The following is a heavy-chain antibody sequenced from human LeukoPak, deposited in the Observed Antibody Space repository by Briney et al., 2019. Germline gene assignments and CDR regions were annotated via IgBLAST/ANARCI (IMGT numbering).Heavy chain of an antibody. J-gene: IGHJ4*02. D-gene: IGHD5/OR15-5a*01. CDR1: GFPCSTYA. CDR3: ARDGNYTIYELRFDY. V-gene: IGHV3-23*01. CDR2: ISGSGDIT. Sequence: GGSLRLSCLASGFPCSTYAMSWGRRAPGKGLEWVSVISGSGDITHYTDSVKGRFTIFRDNSKNTLYLQMNSLRAEDTGVYYCARDGNYTIYELRFDYWGQGALVTVSS.